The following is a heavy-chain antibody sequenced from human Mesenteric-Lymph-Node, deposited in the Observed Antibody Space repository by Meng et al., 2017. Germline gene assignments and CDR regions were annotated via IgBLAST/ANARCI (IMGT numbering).Heavy chain of an antibody. CDR1: GFTFNIYT. V-gene: IGHV3-23*01. D-gene: IGHD2-21*01. J-gene: IGHJ4*02. CDR3: SKTSYWGTGCSSPHW. Sequence: GGSLRLSCAASGFTFNIYTMFWVRQAPGKGLEWVSGISGSGADTYYAASVKGRFTISRDNSKNTVYLQMDSLRVEDTAVYYCSKTSYWGTGCSSPHWWGQGTLVTVSS. CDR2: ISGSGADT.